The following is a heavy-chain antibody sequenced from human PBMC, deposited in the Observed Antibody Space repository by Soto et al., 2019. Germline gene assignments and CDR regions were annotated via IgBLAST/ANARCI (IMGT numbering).Heavy chain of an antibody. CDR1: GGSISSSSYY. Sequence: SETLSLTCTVSGGSISSSSYYWGWIRQPPGKGLEWIGSIYYSGSTYYNPSLKSRVTISVDTSKNQFSLKLSSVTAADTAVYYCARLGHYDSSGYYYYYYGMDVWGQGTTVTVSS. D-gene: IGHD3-22*01. CDR2: IYYSGST. CDR3: ARLGHYDSSGYYYYYYGMDV. J-gene: IGHJ6*02. V-gene: IGHV4-39*01.